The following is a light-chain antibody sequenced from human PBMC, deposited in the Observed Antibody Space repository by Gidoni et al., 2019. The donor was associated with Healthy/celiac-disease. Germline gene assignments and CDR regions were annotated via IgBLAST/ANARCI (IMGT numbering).Light chain of an antibody. CDR2: LGS. V-gene: IGKV2-28*01. CDR3: MQALQTPRT. J-gene: IGKJ2*01. Sequence: DIVMTQSPLSLPVTPGEPASISCRSSQSHLHSNGYNYLDWYLQKPGQSPQLLIYLGSNRASGVPDRFSGSGSGTDFTLKISRVEAEDVGVYYCMQALQTPRTFXQXTKLEIK. CDR1: QSHLHSNGYNY.